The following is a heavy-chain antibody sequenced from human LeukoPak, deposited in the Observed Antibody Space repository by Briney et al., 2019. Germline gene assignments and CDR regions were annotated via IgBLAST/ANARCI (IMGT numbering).Heavy chain of an antibody. CDR2: INPNSGGT. V-gene: IGHV1-2*06. CDR1: GYTFTDYF. J-gene: IGHJ4*02. Sequence: GASVKVSCKASGYTFTDYFIHWVRQAPGQGREWMGRINPNSGGTDDAQNFQGRVTMTRDTSISTAYMELSRLRSDDTAVYYCARDLPSTSTWELDYWGQGTLVTVSS. CDR3: ARDLPSTSTWELDY. D-gene: IGHD1-26*01.